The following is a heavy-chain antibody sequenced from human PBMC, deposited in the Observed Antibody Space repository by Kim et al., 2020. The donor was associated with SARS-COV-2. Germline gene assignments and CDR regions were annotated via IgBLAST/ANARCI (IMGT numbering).Heavy chain of an antibody. V-gene: IGHV3-23*01. J-gene: IGHJ4*02. CDR3: AKDGDITIFGVVISPFDY. Sequence: GGSLRLSCAASGFTFSSYAMSWVRQAPGKGLEWVSAISGSGGSTYYADSVKGRFTISRDNSKNTLYLQMNSLRAEDTAVYYCAKDGDITIFGVVISPFDYWGQGTLVTVSS. CDR2: ISGSGGST. CDR1: GFTFSSYA. D-gene: IGHD3-3*01.